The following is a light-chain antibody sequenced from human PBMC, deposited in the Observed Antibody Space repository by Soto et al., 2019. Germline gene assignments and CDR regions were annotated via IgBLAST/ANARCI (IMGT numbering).Light chain of an antibody. CDR3: QQYHDWPPLT. V-gene: IGKV3-20*01. CDR1: QSVSSSY. CDR2: GAS. J-gene: IGKJ4*01. Sequence: EIVLTQSPGTLSLSPGERATLSCMASQSVSSSYLAWYQQKPGQAPRLLIYGASSRATGIPDRFSGGGSGTEFTLTISSLQSEDFAVYFCQQYHDWPPLTFGGGTKVDI.